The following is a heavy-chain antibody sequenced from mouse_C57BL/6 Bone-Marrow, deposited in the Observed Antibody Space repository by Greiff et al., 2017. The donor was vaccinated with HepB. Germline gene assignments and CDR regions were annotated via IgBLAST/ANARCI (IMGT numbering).Heavy chain of an antibody. CDR1: GYNFNSYW. Sequence: QVQLQQSGAELVRPGSSVKLSCTASGYNFNSYWMHWVKQRPIQGLEWIGNIDPYDSDTHYKQKFKDKATLTVDKSSSTAYMQLSSLTSEDSAVDYCAWERYSREPFDYWGQGTALTVSS. CDR2: IDPYDSDT. D-gene: IGHD2-12*01. V-gene: IGHV1-52*01. CDR3: AWERYSREPFDY. J-gene: IGHJ2*01.